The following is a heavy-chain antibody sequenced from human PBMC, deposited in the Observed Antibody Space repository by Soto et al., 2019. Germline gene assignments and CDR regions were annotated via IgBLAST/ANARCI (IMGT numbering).Heavy chain of an antibody. CDR2: INPKRGGT. CDR1: GYTFSDYF. Sequence: QVQLVQSGAEVKKPGASVKVSCTTYGYTFSDYFLHWVRQAPGQGPEWMGFINPKRGGTEHAPKFQGRVTMTRDTSSSTVYMYLSGLTSDDTAIYYCARDSGIPGRYWYFGLWGRGTLVTVSS. CDR3: ARDSGIPGRYWYFGL. J-gene: IGHJ2*01. D-gene: IGHD2-21*01. V-gene: IGHV1-2*02.